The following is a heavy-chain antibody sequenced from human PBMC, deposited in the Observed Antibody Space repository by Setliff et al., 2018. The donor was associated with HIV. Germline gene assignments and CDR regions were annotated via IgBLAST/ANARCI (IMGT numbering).Heavy chain of an antibody. J-gene: IGHJ6*02. CDR2: VYDSGST. CDR3: AREDYYYYGMDV. CDR1: GGSISSYY. Sequence: TSETLSLTCTVSGGSISSYYWSWIRQPPGKGLEWIGYVYDSGSTNYNPSLKSRVTVSVDTSKNQFSLKLGSVTAADTAVYYCAREDYYYYGMDVWGQGTTVTVSS. V-gene: IGHV4-59*12.